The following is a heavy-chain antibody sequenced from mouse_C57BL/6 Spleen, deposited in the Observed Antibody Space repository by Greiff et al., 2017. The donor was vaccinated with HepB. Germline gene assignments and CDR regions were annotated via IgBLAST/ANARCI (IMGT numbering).Heavy chain of an antibody. CDR3: ARRRNDYDGARDY. J-gene: IGHJ4*01. V-gene: IGHV5-6*01. CDR1: GFTFSSYG. D-gene: IGHD2-4*01. CDR2: ISSGGSYT. Sequence: EVQRVESGGDLVKPGGSLKLSCAASGFTFSSYGMSWVRQTPDKRLEWVATISSGGSYTYYPDSVKGRFTISRDNAKNTLYLQMSSLKSEDTAMYYCARRRNDYDGARDYWGQGTSVTVSS.